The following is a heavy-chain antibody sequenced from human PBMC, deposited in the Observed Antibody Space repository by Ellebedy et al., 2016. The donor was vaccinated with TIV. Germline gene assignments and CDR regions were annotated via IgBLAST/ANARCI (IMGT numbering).Heavy chain of an antibody. Sequence: GGSLRLSXAASGFILSNYWMHWVRQVPGKGLVWVSHIRGGGISTSYADSVKGRFTISRDNAKNTMYLQMNSLRAEDTAVYYCARDGVGLIDLDSWGQGTLVTVSS. V-gene: IGHV3-74*01. CDR1: GFILSNYW. CDR2: IRGGGIST. CDR3: ARDGVGLIDLDS. J-gene: IGHJ4*02. D-gene: IGHD3-3*01.